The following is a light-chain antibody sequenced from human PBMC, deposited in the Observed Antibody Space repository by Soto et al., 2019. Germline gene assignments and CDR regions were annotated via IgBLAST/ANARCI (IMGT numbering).Light chain of an antibody. CDR1: TSFVGTYNF. Sequence: QSALTQPASVSGSAGQSITISCTGTTSFVGTYNFVSWYQQHPGKAPQVLIYEVRNRLSGVSNRFSGSKSGNTASLTISGLQSEDEADYYCTSYTPTGALVFGSGTKLTVL. J-gene: IGLJ3*02. CDR3: TSYTPTGALV. CDR2: EVR. V-gene: IGLV2-14*02.